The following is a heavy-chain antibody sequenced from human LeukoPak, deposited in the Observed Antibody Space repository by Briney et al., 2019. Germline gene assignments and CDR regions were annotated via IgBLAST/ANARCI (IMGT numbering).Heavy chain of an antibody. D-gene: IGHD3-10*01. CDR1: GRSISSYY. Sequence: SETLSLTCTVSGRSISSYYWSWIRQPPGKGLEWIGYIYYSGSTNYNPSLKSRVTISVDTSKNQFSLKLSSVTAADTAVYYCARENKKGSSYYMDVWGKGTTVTVSS. CDR3: ARENKKGSSYYMDV. CDR2: IYYSGST. V-gene: IGHV4-59*01. J-gene: IGHJ6*03.